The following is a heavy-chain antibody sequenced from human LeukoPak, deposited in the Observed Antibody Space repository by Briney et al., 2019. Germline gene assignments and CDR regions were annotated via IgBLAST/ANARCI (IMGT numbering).Heavy chain of an antibody. D-gene: IGHD2-15*01. V-gene: IGHV1-2*02. CDR1: GYTFTVYY. CDR2: INLNSGGT. Sequence: ASVTVSSMASGYTFTVYYMHWVRQAPGPGLEWLGWINLNSGGTKYVQKFQGRVILTCDTLISTAYMELSRLRFDDTAVYYCARGPIVVVVAARLGLCFDHWGQGTLVTVSS. CDR3: ARGPIVVVVAARLGLCFDH. J-gene: IGHJ5*02.